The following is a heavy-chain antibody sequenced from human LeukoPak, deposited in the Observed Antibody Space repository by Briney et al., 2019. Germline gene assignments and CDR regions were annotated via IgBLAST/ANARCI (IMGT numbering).Heavy chain of an antibody. D-gene: IGHD3-10*01. CDR3: ATDQRGAGLGYRYGSGSYNGMDV. Sequence: ASVKVSCKVSGYTLTELSMHWVRQAPGKGLEWMGGFDPEDGETLYAQKFQGRVSMTEDTSTDTAYMELSSLRSEDTAVYYCATDQRGAGLGYRYGSGSYNGMDVWGQGTTVTVSS. V-gene: IGHV1-24*01. CDR2: FDPEDGET. J-gene: IGHJ6*02. CDR1: GYTLTELS.